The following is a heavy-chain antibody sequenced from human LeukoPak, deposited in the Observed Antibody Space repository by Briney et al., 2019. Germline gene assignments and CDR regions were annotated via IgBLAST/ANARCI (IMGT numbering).Heavy chain of an antibody. CDR2: ISPSGGST. V-gene: IGHV1-46*01. CDR1: GYTFTSYY. J-gene: IGHJ4*02. D-gene: IGHD6-6*01. CDR3: AREQVVGTYYFDY. Sequence: ASVTVSFKASGYTFTSYYMHWVRQAPGQGLEWMGMISPSGGSTSYAQKFQGRVTMTRDTSASTVYMELSSLRSDDTAVYYCAREQVVGTYYFDYWGQGTLVTVSS.